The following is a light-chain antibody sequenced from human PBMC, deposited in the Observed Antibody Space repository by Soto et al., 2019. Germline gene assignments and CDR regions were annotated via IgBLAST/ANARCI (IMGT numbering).Light chain of an antibody. V-gene: IGLV2-23*02. J-gene: IGLJ1*01. CDR3: SSYATGGSYV. CDR1: SSDVGSYNP. Sequence: SVLPRPAYVSGSPGQSTTISCTGTSSDVGSYNPVSWYQQHPGKAPKLLIYDVSNRPSGVSNRFSGSKSDNTASLTISGLQAEDEADYYCSSYATGGSYVFGTGTKVTVL. CDR2: DVS.